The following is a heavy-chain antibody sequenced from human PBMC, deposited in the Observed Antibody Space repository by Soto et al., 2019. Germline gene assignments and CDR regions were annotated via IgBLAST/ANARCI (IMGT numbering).Heavy chain of an antibody. CDR2: MTPNSGTT. CDR1: GYNFIDYD. Sequence: QVQLVQSGAEVKKPGASVKVSCKSSGYNFIDYDINWMRQSTGQGLEWMGWMTPNSGTTGYAQKFQGRVTLTRDTSIGTAYMELSSLKTEDTAIYYCSRNPYGSGLFDPWGQGTLVTVSS. J-gene: IGHJ5*02. D-gene: IGHD6-19*01. CDR3: SRNPYGSGLFDP. V-gene: IGHV1-8*01.